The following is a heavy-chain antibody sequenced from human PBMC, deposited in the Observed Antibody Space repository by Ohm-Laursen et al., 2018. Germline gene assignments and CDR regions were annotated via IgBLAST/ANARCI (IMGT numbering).Heavy chain of an antibody. V-gene: IGHV3-21*01. J-gene: IGHJ6*02. CDR3: ARVSTNYYYGLDV. D-gene: IGHD5/OR15-5a*01. Sequence: SLRLSCTASGFTFSTYTMNWVRQAPGKGLEWVSSIDSSSTYIYYADSVKGRFTISRDNSNNTLYLQMDSLRAEDAAVYYCARVSTNYYYGLDVWGQGTTVTVSS. CDR2: IDSSSTYI. CDR1: GFTFSTYT.